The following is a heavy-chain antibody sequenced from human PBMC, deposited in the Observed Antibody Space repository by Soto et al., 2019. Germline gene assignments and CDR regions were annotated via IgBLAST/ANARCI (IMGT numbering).Heavy chain of an antibody. CDR2: VSASGLNT. CDR1: GFTFSTYA. D-gene: IGHD2-21*01. Sequence: GGSLRLSCAASGFTFSTYAMAWVRQAPGKGLEWVSGVSASGLNTDYADPVKGRFYISRDNSKNTVSLHMNSLRGEDTAVYYCARRSPYGGDRTLFDYWGQGTLVTVSS. J-gene: IGHJ4*02. CDR3: ARRSPYGGDRTLFDY. V-gene: IGHV3-23*01.